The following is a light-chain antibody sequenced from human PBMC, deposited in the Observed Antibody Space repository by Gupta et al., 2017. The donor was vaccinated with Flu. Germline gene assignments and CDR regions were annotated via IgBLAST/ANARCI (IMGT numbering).Light chain of an antibody. Sequence: PGQTASSTCSGVKWGDKYACWHQQRPDQYLVLVIYKDSKRTAGSPERFSGSSSGNTATLTISGTQAGDEDDYYWHAGDSSSVVFGGGTKLTVL. J-gene: IGLJ2*01. CDR3: HAGDSSSVV. CDR1: KWGDKY. CDR2: KDS. V-gene: IGLV3-1*01.